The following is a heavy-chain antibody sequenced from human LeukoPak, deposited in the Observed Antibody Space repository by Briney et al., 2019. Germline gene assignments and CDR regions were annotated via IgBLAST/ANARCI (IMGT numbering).Heavy chain of an antibody. CDR1: GGTFSSFV. V-gene: IGHV1-69*06. CDR2: IIPIFGTA. Sequence: SVKVSCKASGGTFSSFVISWVRQAPGQGLEWMGGIIPIFGTANYAQKFQGRVTITADKSTSTAYMELSSLRSEDTAVYYCARDPRAETYYYYMDVWGKGTTVTVSS. CDR3: ARDPRAETYYYYMDV. D-gene: IGHD6-19*01. J-gene: IGHJ6*03.